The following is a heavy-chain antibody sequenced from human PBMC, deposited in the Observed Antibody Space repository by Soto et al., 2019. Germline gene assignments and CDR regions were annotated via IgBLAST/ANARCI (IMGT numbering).Heavy chain of an antibody. D-gene: IGHD6-13*01. CDR3: ARDTSIAAAGYYYYYGMDV. J-gene: IGHJ6*02. V-gene: IGHV4-31*03. Sequence: SETLSLTCTVSGGSIGSGPYYWSWIRLHPGEGLEWIGYIFDSGTTYYNPSLKSRATISVDTSKNQFSLKLSSVTAADTAVYYCARDTSIAAAGYYYYYGMDVWGQGTTVTVS. CDR2: IFDSGTT. CDR1: GGSIGSGPYY.